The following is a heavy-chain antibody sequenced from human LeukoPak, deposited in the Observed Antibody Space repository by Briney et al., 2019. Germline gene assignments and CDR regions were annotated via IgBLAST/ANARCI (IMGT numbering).Heavy chain of an antibody. CDR3: AKRRGAAAGSIDY. Sequence: HSGGSLRLSCAASGFTFSSYAMSWVRQAPGKGLEWVSAISGSGGSTYYADSVKGRFTISRDNSKNTLYLQMNSLRAEDTAVYYCAKRRGAAAGSIDYWGQGTLVTVSP. V-gene: IGHV3-23*01. D-gene: IGHD6-13*01. J-gene: IGHJ4*02. CDR1: GFTFSSYA. CDR2: ISGSGGST.